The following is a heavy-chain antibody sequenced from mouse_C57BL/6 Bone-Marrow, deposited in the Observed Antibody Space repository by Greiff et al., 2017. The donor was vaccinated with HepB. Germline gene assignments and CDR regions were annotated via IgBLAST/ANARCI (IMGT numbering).Heavy chain of an antibody. CDR2: ISSGGSYT. CDR3: ASESPPPTVDAMDY. CDR1: GFTFSSYG. Sequence: EVQLVESGGDLVKPGGSLKLSCAASGFTFSSYGMSWVRQTPDKRLEWVATISSGGSYTYYPDSVKGRFTISRDNAKNTLYLQMSSLKSEDTAMYYCASESPPPTVDAMDYWGQGTSVTVSS. J-gene: IGHJ4*01. V-gene: IGHV5-6*01. D-gene: IGHD1-1*01.